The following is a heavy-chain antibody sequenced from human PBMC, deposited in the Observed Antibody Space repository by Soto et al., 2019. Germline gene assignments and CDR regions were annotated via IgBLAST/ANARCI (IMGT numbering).Heavy chain of an antibody. V-gene: IGHV3-23*01. J-gene: IGHJ4*02. CDR1: GFTFSIYN. CDR2: ITGSGDYT. D-gene: IGHD1-20*01. Sequence: EVQLLESGGGLVQPGGSLRLSCVASGFTFSIYNMNWVRQAPGKGLEWVSVITGSGDYTNYADSVKGRFTISRDNSKNTLYLQMNSLRAEDTGVYFCARRITSSFDYWGQGTLVTVSS. CDR3: ARRITSSFDY.